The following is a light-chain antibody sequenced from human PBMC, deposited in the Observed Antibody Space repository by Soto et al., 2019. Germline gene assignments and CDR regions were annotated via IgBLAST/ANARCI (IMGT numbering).Light chain of an antibody. J-gene: IGKJ2*01. CDR3: QQYNNWPPYT. CDR1: QSVSSN. Sequence: EVVMTQSPATLSVSPGEGVTLSCRASQSVSSNLAWYQQKPGQAPRLLIYGASTRATGIPARFSGSGSGTEFTLVISSLQSEDVAVYYCQQYNNWPPYTFGQGTKLEI. CDR2: GAS. V-gene: IGKV3-15*01.